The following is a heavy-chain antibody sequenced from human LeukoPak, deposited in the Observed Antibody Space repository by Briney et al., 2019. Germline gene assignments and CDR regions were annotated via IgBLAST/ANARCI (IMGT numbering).Heavy chain of an antibody. D-gene: IGHD2-2*01. CDR3: ARGVVPAARPVHYFDY. V-gene: IGHV1-69*01. CDR2: IIPIFGTA. Sequence: GSSVKVSCKASGGTFSSYAISWVRQAPGQGLEWMGGIIPIFGTANYAQKFQGRVTITADESTSTAYMELSSLRSEDTAVYYCARGVVPAARPVHYFDYWGQGTLVTVSS. J-gene: IGHJ4*02. CDR1: GGTFSSYA.